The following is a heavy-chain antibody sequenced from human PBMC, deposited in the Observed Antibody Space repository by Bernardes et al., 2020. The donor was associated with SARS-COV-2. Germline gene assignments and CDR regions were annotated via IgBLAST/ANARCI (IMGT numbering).Heavy chain of an antibody. CDR1: GGTFSSYA. V-gene: IGHV1-69*04. Sequence: SVKVSCKASGGTFSSYAISWVRQAPGQGLEWLGRIIPILGIANYAQKFQGRVTITADKSTSTAYMELSSLRSEDTAVYYCAREDIRWGSYPVVYGMDVWGQGTTVTVSS. J-gene: IGHJ6*02. CDR2: IIPILGIA. CDR3: AREDIRWGSYPVVYGMDV. D-gene: IGHD3-16*02.